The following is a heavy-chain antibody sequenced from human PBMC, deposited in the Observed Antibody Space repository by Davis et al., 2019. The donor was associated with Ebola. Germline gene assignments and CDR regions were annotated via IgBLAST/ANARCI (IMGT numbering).Heavy chain of an antibody. D-gene: IGHD3-22*01. CDR2: ISGSGGST. J-gene: IGHJ5*02. V-gene: IGHV3-23*01. CDR1: GFTFSSYA. CDR3: ARGRAYDSSGYPGNWFDP. Sequence: PGGSLRLSCAASGFTFSSYAMSWVRQAPGKGLEWVSAISGSGGSTYYADSVKGRFTISRDNSKNTLYLQMNSLRAEDTAVYYCARGRAYDSSGYPGNWFDPWGQGTLVTVSS.